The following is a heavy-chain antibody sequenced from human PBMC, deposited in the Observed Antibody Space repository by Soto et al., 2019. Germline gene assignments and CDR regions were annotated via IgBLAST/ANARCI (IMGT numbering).Heavy chain of an antibody. D-gene: IGHD1-1*01. CDR3: ARRAETNGWNGFGADKYYFDF. CDR1: GYTFTSYD. CDR2: MNPNTGNS. J-gene: IGHJ4*02. V-gene: IGHV1-8*01. Sequence: QVQLVQSGAEVRKPGASVKVSCEASGYTFTSYDIYWVRQATGQGLEWMGWMNPNTGNSGYAQKFQGRVTMTSDTSINTAHREVSSLRSEDMAVYYCARRAETNGWNGFGADKYYFDFWGQGSLVTVS.